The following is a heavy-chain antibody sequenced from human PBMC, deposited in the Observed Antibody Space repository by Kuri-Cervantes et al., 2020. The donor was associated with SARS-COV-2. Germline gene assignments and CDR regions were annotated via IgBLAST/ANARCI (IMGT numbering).Heavy chain of an antibody. CDR3: ARGRGIQWDAFDI. J-gene: IGHJ3*02. CDR2: INPNSGGT. V-gene: IGHV1-2*02. D-gene: IGHD5-12*01. Sequence: GESLKISCKASGYTFTGYYMHWVRQAPGQGLEWMGWINPNSGGTNYAQKFQGRVTMTRDTSISTAYMELSRLRSDDTAVYSCARGRGIQWDAFDIWGQGTMVTVSS. CDR1: GYTFTGYY.